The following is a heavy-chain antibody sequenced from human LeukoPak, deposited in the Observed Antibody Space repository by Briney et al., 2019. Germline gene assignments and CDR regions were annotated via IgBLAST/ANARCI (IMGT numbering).Heavy chain of an antibody. V-gene: IGHV3-72*01. J-gene: IGHJ6*03. CDR2: TRNKANSYTT. Sequence: GGSLRLSCAASGFTFSDHYMDWVRQAPGKGLEWVGRTRNKANSYTTEYAASVKGRFTISRDNAKNSLYPQMNSLRAEDTALYYCARGGGDYYYYMDVWGKGTTVTVSS. CDR1: GFTFSDHY. CDR3: ARGGGDYYYYMDV. D-gene: IGHD2-21*01.